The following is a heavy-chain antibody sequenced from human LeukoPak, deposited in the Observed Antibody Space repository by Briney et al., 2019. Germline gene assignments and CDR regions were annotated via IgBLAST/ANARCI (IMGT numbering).Heavy chain of an antibody. J-gene: IGHJ2*01. D-gene: IGHD6-19*01. CDR1: GFTFSIYD. CDR3: ARDRAVAARFAENWSFDL. V-gene: IGHV3-13*01. CDR2: IGTTADT. Sequence: GGSLRLSCAASGFTFSIYDMHWVRQARGEGLEWVSSIGTTADTHCPASVKGRFIISRENAKNSLYLEMNSLTVGDTAVYYCARDRAVAARFAENWSFDLWGRGTLVTVSS.